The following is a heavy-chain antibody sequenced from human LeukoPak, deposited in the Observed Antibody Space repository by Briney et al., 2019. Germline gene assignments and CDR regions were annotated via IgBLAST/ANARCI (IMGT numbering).Heavy chain of an antibody. CDR2: IRSSGVTR. D-gene: IGHD1-7*01. CDR1: GFTFGSSE. V-gene: IGHV3-48*03. CDR3: AIDGSGTKFDY. Sequence: GGSLRLSCEASGFTFGSSEMNWVRQAPGKGLEWITYIRSSGVTRYYADSVKGRFTISRDTPKNSLYLQMNSLRVEDTAVYYCAIDGSGTKFDYWGQGTLVTVSS. J-gene: IGHJ4*02.